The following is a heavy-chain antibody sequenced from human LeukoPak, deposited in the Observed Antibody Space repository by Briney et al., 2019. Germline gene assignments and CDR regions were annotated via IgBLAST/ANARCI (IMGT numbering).Heavy chain of an antibody. J-gene: IGHJ6*02. CDR3: AREKPGAAAGYYYGMDV. CDR2: MNPNSGNT. Sequence: ASVKVSCKASGYTFTSYDINWVRQATGQGLEWMGWMNPNSGNTGYAQKFQGRVTMTRNTSISTAYMELSSLRSEDTAVYYCAREKPGAAAGYYYGMDVWGQGTTVTVSS. V-gene: IGHV1-8*01. CDR1: GYTFTSYD. D-gene: IGHD6-13*01.